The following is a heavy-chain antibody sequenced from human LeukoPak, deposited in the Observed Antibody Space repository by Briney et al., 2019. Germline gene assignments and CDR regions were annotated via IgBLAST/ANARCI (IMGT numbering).Heavy chain of an antibody. J-gene: IGHJ5*02. V-gene: IGHV4-59*01. D-gene: IGHD5-18*01. Sequence: SETLSLTCTVSGXSISSYYWSWIRQPPGKGREWIGYIYYSGSTNSNPSLKSRVTVSVDTSKNQFSLKLSSVTAADTAVYYCARGYSYGYGWFDPWGQGTLVTVSS. CDR2: IYYSGST. CDR1: GXSISSYY. CDR3: ARGYSYGYGWFDP.